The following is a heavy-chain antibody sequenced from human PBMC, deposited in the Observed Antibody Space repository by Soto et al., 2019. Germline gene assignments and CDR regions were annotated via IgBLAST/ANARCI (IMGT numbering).Heavy chain of an antibody. Sequence: GSLRLSCAASGFTFRGSAMNWVRQAPGKGLEWVSAISGSGGTTYYADSVKGRFTISRDNSKSTLYLQMNSLRAEDTAVYYCAKEVSAATIDYWGQGTLVTVSS. CDR1: GFTFRGSA. V-gene: IGHV3-23*01. CDR3: AKEVSAATIDY. D-gene: IGHD2-2*01. CDR2: ISGSGGTT. J-gene: IGHJ4*02.